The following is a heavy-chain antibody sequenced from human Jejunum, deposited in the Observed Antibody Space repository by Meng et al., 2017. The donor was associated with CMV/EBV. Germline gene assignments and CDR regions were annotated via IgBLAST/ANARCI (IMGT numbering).Heavy chain of an antibody. D-gene: IGHD4-23*01. CDR3: AREVPGMVTRFDH. Sequence: GFSLSSFEMSWVRQSPGKGLEWLSYSSISGDIIHYADSVKGRFAISRDKSKNLLYLQMSSLRAEDTAVYYCAREVPGMVTRFDHWGQGTLVTVSS. CDR1: GFSLSSFE. J-gene: IGHJ4*02. V-gene: IGHV3-48*03. CDR2: SSISGDII.